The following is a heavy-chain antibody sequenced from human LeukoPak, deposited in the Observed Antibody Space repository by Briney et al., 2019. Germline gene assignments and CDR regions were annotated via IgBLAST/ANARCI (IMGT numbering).Heavy chain of an antibody. CDR1: GGSFSGYY. Sequence: SETLSLTCAVYGGSFSGYYWSWIRQPPGKGLEWIGEINHSGSTNYNPSLKSRVTISVDKSKNQFSLKLSSVTAADTAVYYCARDSGYYYNGIDYWGQGTLVTVSS. J-gene: IGHJ4*02. V-gene: IGHV4-34*01. D-gene: IGHD3-22*01. CDR3: ARDSGYYYNGIDY. CDR2: INHSGST.